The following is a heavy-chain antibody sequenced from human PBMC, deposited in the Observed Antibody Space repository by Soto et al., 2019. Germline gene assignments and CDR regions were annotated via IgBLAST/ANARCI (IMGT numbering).Heavy chain of an antibody. CDR3: ARGTPYYYGSGSYCWVAP. CDR2: IYYSGST. CDR1: GGSISSGGYY. J-gene: IGHJ5*02. D-gene: IGHD3-10*01. Sequence: QVQLQESGPGLVKPSQTLSLTCTVSGGSISSGGYYWSWIRQHPGKGLEWIGYIYYSGSTYYNPYHSSTDSSPSLKCRGTIAGHTSKSHFCLKLSSVTAADTAVYYCARGTPYYYGSGSYCWVAPWGQGTLVTFSS. V-gene: IGHV4-31*03.